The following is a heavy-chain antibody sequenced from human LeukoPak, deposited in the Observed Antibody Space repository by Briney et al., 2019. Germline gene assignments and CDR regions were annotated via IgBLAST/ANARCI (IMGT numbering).Heavy chain of an antibody. J-gene: IGHJ6*03. CDR1: GFTFSSYW. CDR3: AREDSSGYYYRYYYYYMDV. D-gene: IGHD3-22*01. CDR2: IKQDGSEK. V-gene: IGHV3-7*01. Sequence: GGSLRLSCAASGFTFSSYWMSWVRQAPGKGLEWVANIKQDGSEKYYVDSVKGRFTISRDNAKNSLYLQMNSLRAEDTAVYYCAREDSSGYYYRYYYYYMDVWGKGTTVTVSS.